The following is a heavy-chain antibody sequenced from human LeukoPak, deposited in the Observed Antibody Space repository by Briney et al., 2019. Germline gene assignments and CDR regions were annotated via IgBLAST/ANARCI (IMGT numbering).Heavy chain of an antibody. Sequence: GGSLRLSCAASGFTFSSYAMSWVRQAPGKGLEWVSAISGSGGSTYYADSVKGRFTISRDNSKNTLYLQMNSLRAEDTAVYYCAKDVEYDFWSGYPYRYFDYWGQGTLVTVSS. V-gene: IGHV3-23*01. CDR1: GFTFSSYA. CDR3: AKDVEYDFWSGYPYRYFDY. D-gene: IGHD3-3*01. J-gene: IGHJ4*02. CDR2: ISGSGGST.